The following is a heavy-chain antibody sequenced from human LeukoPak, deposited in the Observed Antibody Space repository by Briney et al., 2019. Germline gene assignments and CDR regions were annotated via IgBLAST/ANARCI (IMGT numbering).Heavy chain of an antibody. D-gene: IGHD4/OR15-4a*01. Sequence: PGGSLRLSCAASGFTFSSYSMSWVRQAPGKGLEWVSAISGSGGSTYYADSVKGRFTISRDNSKNTLYLQMNSLRAEDTAAYYCARRAGAYSHPYDYWGQGTLVTVSS. V-gene: IGHV3-23*01. J-gene: IGHJ4*02. CDR1: GFTFSSYS. CDR3: ARRAGAYSHPYDY. CDR2: ISGSGGST.